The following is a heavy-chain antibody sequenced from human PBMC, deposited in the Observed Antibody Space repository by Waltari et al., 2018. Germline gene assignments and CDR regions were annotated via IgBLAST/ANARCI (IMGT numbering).Heavy chain of an antibody. Sequence: EVQLVESGGGLIQPGGSLRLSCDASGLTVSRNYMSWVRQAPGKGLEWLSAIYSGGNTFYADSVKGRFNISIDNSKNTLYLQMNSLRVDDTAVYYCARDDSYGQFMRFDFWGQGTVVTVSS. J-gene: IGHJ4*02. V-gene: IGHV3-53*01. CDR1: GLTVSRNY. CDR3: ARDDSYGQFMRFDF. D-gene: IGHD5-18*01. CDR2: IYSGGNT.